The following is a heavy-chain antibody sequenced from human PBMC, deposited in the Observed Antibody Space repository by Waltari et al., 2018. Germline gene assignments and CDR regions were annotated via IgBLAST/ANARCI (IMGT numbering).Heavy chain of an antibody. CDR1: GFTLGRSW. Sequence: EMQLVESGGGLVQPGGSLRLPCAPSGFTLGRSWMGWVRQAPGKGLEWVANIKQDASEEYYVDSVKGRFTISKDNAKNSLSLQMNSLRAEDTAVYYCATGSTARGYYGMDVWGQGTTVTVSS. CDR2: IKQDASEE. J-gene: IGHJ6*02. V-gene: IGHV3-7*01. D-gene: IGHD3-10*01. CDR3: ATGSTARGYYGMDV.